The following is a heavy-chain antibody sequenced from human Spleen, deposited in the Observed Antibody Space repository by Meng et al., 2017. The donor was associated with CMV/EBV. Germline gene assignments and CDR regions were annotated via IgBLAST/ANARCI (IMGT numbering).Heavy chain of an antibody. CDR1: GLTLTSSGVG. V-gene: IGHV2-5*01. Sequence: SRPTLVKPTETLTLTCTFSGLTLTSSGVGVGCIRQPTGKALEWLGIIYGNDDKYYTPSLTSRLTITKDTTRNQVVLSMTNMDPVDTATYYCAHRPGPSGWFNSWGQGMLVTVSS. J-gene: IGHJ5*01. CDR2: IYGNDDK. CDR3: AHRPGPSGWFNS. D-gene: IGHD3-3*01.